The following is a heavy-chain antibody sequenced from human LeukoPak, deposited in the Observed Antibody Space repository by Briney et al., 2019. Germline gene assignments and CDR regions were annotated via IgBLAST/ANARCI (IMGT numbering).Heavy chain of an antibody. D-gene: IGHD2-2*01. CDR3: ARGQDIVVVPAATGFDY. J-gene: IGHJ4*02. Sequence: PSETLSLTCAVYGGSFSGDYWSWLRQPPGKGLEWIGEINHSGSTNYNPSLKSRVTISVDTSKNQFSLTLSSVTAADTAVYYCARGQDIVVVPAATGFDYWGEGTLVTVSS. V-gene: IGHV4-34*01. CDR1: GGSFSGDY. CDR2: INHSGST.